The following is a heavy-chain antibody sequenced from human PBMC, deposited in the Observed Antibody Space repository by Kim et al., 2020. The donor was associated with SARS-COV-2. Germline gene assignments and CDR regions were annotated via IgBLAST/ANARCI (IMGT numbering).Heavy chain of an antibody. CDR1: GYSFTSYW. J-gene: IGHJ6*02. CDR3: AREYSSSSGGTYYYGMDV. CDR2: IDPSDSYT. V-gene: IGHV5-10-1*01. Sequence: GEPLKISCQGSGYSFTSYWIRWVRQMPGKGLEWMGRIDPSDSYTNYSPSFQGHVTISADKSISTAYLQWSSLKASDTAMYYCAREYSSSSGGTYYYGMDVWGQGTTVTVSS. D-gene: IGHD6-6*01.